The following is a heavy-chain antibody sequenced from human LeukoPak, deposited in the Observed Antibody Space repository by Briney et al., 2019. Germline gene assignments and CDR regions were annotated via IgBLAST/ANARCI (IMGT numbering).Heavy chain of an antibody. Sequence: GESLKISCKGSGYSFINYWIAWVRQMRGKGLEWLGIIYPGDSDTRYSPSFQGQVTISADKSISTAYLQWNSLKASDTAVYYCARGDDSTGYPPFDYWGQGTLVTVSS. J-gene: IGHJ4*02. CDR1: GYSFINYW. CDR3: ARGDDSTGYPPFDY. V-gene: IGHV5-51*01. D-gene: IGHD3-22*01. CDR2: IYPGDSDT.